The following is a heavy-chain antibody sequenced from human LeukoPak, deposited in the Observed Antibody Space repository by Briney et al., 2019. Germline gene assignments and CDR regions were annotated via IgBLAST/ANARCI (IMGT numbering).Heavy chain of an antibody. J-gene: IGHJ4*02. CDR2: ISSSGSTI. V-gene: IGHV3-11*04. Sequence: GGSLRLSCAASGFTFSDYYMSWIRQAPGKGLEWVSYISSSGSTIYYADSVKGRFAISRDNAKNSLYLQMNSLRAEDAAVYYRPGDSGADPPWAPRFGTRGQRAPVTLSS. D-gene: IGHD3-16*01. CDR1: GFTFSDYY. CDR3: PGDSGADPPWAPRFGT.